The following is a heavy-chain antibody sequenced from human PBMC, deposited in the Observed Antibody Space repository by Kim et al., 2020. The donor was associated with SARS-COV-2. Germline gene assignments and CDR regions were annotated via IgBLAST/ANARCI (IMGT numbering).Heavy chain of an antibody. CDR3: ARVVSGSYSFDY. D-gene: IGHD1-26*01. J-gene: IGHJ4*02. V-gene: IGHV3-64*01. Sequence: YYANSVTGRFTISRDNSKNTLYLQMGSLRAEDMAVYYCARVVSGSYSFDYWGQGTLVTVSS.